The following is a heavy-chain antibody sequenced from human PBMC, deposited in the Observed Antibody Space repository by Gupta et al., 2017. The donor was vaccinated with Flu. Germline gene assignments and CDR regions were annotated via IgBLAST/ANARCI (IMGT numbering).Heavy chain of an antibody. V-gene: IGHV3-30*03. CDR2: MSNDGRSK. CDR3: ARDSGWKYFDY. Sequence: QVQLVESGGGVVQPGRSLRLSCTVAGFIYSSYGMHWVRQAPGKGLEWLAVMSNDGRSKYYADSVRGRFTISRDNSKNTLFLQMSSLRAEDTAVYYCARDSGWKYFDYWGQGTLVTVSS. CDR1: GFIYSSYG. J-gene: IGHJ4*02. D-gene: IGHD1-1*01.